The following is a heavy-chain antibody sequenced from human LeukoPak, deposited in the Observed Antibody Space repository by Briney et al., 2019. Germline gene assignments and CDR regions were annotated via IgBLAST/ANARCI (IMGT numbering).Heavy chain of an antibody. D-gene: IGHD5-24*01. V-gene: IGHV3-33*01. Sequence: GGSLRLSCAASGFTFRNYGMHWVRQAPGKGLEWVAVIWYDGSDKYYADSVKGRFTTSRDKSKNTLYLQMNSLRAEDTAVYFCARDLAVGRWPLWHFALWGRGTLVTVSS. CDR1: GFTFRNYG. CDR3: ARDLAVGRWPLWHFAL. J-gene: IGHJ2*01. CDR2: IWYDGSDK.